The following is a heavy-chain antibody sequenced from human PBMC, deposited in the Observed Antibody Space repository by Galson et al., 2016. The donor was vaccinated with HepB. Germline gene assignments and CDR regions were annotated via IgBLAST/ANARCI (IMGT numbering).Heavy chain of an antibody. D-gene: IGHD3-9*01. CDR1: GFSFNMVA. V-gene: IGHV3-30*03. CDR3: ARVPSTIRAHGYYFDF. Sequence: SLRLSCAASGFSFNMVAMHWVRQAPGRGLEWVAVISIDGSRQHYGDSVNGRFTISRDSSKTTLYLQMDSLRIEDTAVYYCARVPSTIRAHGYYFDFWGQGTLVTVSS. CDR2: ISIDGSRQ. J-gene: IGHJ4*02.